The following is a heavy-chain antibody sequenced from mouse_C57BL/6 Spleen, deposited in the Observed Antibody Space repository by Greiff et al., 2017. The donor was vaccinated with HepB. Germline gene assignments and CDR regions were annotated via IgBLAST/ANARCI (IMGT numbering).Heavy chain of an antibody. Sequence: VQLQESGPGLVAPSQSLSITCTVSGFSLTSYAISWVRQPPGKGLEWLGVIWTGGGTNYNSALKSRLSISKDNTKSQVFLKMNSLQTDDTARYYCAQTNYFGSNWYFDVWGKGTPVTVSS. CDR1: GFSLTSYA. V-gene: IGHV2-9-1*01. CDR3: AQTNYFGSNWYFDV. CDR2: IWTGGGT. D-gene: IGHD1-1*01. J-gene: IGHJ1*03.